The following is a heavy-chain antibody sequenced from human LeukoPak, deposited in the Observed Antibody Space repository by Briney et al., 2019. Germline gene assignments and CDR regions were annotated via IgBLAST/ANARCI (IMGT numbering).Heavy chain of an antibody. J-gene: IGHJ4*02. CDR2: IGSSGSTI. V-gene: IGHV3-11*01. D-gene: IGHD2-15*01. CDR1: GFTFSDYY. Sequence: GGSLRLSCAASGFTFSDYYMSWIRQAPGKGLEWVSYIGSSGSTIYYADSVKGRFTISRDNAKNSLYLQMNSLRAEDTAVYYCARGWQLLAVPLDYWGQGTLVTVSS. CDR3: ARGWQLLAVPLDY.